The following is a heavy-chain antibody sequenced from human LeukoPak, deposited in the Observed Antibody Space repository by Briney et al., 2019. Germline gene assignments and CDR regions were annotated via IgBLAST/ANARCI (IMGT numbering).Heavy chain of an antibody. CDR1: GFTFSSYA. CDR2: ISYDGSNK. J-gene: IGHJ4*02. Sequence: GRSLRLSCAASGFTFSSYAMHWVRQAPGKGLAWVAVISYDGSNKYYADSVKGRFTISRDNSKNTLYLQMNSLRAEDTAVYYCARDLDYWGQGTLVTVSS. V-gene: IGHV3-30*04. CDR3: ARDLDY.